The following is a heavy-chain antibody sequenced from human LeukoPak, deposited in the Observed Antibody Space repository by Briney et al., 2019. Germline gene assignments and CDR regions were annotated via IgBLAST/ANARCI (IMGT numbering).Heavy chain of an antibody. D-gene: IGHD3-16*01. Sequence: SETLSLTCNVPGGAITSYFWSWIRQPPGKGLEWIGYVYYSASTNYKPSLNYNPSLKSRVTISLDTSKNQFSLKLTSVSAADTAVYYCARHSFRGIFWAQVFDPWGQGTLVIVSS. CDR2: VYYSASTNYKPSL. CDR3: ARHSFRGIFWAQVFDP. CDR1: GGAITSYF. J-gene: IGHJ5*02. V-gene: IGHV4-59*08.